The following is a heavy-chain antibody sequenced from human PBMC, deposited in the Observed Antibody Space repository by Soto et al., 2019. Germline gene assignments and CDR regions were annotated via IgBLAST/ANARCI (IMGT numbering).Heavy chain of an antibody. Sequence: SQTLSLTCAISGDSVSSNSAAWNWIRQSPSRGLEWLGRTYYRSKWYNDYAVSVKSRITINPDTSKNQSSLQLNSVTPEDTAVYYCARVNRAVAGGLYYYYGMDVWGQGTTVTVSS. J-gene: IGHJ6*02. CDR3: ARVNRAVAGGLYYYYGMDV. CDR1: GDSVSSNSAA. D-gene: IGHD6-19*01. V-gene: IGHV6-1*01. CDR2: TYYRSKWYN.